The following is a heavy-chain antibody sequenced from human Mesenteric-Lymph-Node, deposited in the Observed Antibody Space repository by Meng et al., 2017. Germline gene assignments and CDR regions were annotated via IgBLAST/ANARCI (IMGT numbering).Heavy chain of an antibody. CDR3: ATQTNYYGAGSSDTFDI. CDR2: FDPEDGET. J-gene: IGHJ3*02. Sequence: ASVKVSCKASGYTLTELSMHCVRQGPGKGREGMGGFDPEDGETIYAQKSQGRVTMTEDTCTDTAYMELSSLRTEDTAVHYCATQTNYYGAGSSDTFDIWGQGTMVTVSS. V-gene: IGHV1-24*01. CDR1: GYTLTELS. D-gene: IGHD3-10*01.